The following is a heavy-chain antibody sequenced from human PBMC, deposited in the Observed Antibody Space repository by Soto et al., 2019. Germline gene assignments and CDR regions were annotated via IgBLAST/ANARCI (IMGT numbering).Heavy chain of an antibody. CDR2: IYWDNDR. D-gene: IGHD2-8*02. V-gene: IGHV2-5*02. J-gene: IGHJ5*02. CDR1: GFSLTTSGVG. Sequence: QITLKESGPALLEPTQTLTLTCSFSGFSLTTSGVGVGWLRQAPGKALECLGIIYWDNDRRYNPSLKSRLSITQDTSKNQVVLTITYMEPVDTAIYFCAHRVNYNSYWDVGWFDPWGQGTLVTVS. CDR3: AHRVNYNSYWDVGWFDP.